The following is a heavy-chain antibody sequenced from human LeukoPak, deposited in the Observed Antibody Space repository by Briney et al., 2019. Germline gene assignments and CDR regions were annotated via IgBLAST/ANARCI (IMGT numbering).Heavy chain of an antibody. J-gene: IGHJ6*03. CDR3: ARDAWTSYYYYMDV. CDR1: GFTFSSYS. CDR2: ISSSSSYI. D-gene: IGHD3/OR15-3a*01. V-gene: IGHV3-21*01. Sequence: AGGSLRLSCAASGFTFSSYSMNWVRQAPGKGLEWVSSISSSSSYIYYADSVKGRFTISRDNAKNSLYLQMNSLRAEDTAVYYCARDAWTSYYYYMDVWGKGTTVAISS.